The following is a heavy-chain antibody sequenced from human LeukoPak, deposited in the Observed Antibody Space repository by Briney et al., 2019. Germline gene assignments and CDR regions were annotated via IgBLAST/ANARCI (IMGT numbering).Heavy chain of an antibody. Sequence: KASETLSLTCAVYGGSFSGYYWSWIRQPPGKGLEWIGEINHSGSTNYNPSLKSRVTISVDTFKNQFSLKLSSVTAADTAVYYCARGNGSGGGVFDYWGQGTLVTVSS. D-gene: IGHD3-10*01. CDR2: INHSGST. CDR1: GGSFSGYY. J-gene: IGHJ4*02. V-gene: IGHV4-34*01. CDR3: ARGNGSGGGVFDY.